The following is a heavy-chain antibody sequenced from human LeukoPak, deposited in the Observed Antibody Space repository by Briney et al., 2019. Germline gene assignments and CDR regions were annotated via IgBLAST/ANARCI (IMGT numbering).Heavy chain of an antibody. CDR1: GFTFSSYS. CDR2: ISSSSSYI. V-gene: IGHV3-21*01. J-gene: IGHJ6*03. CDR3: ARGIGAGYCSSTSCYGVYYYYYMDV. D-gene: IGHD2-2*01. Sequence: GSLRLSCAASGFTFSSYSMNWVRQAPGKGLEWASSISSSSSYIYYADSVKGRFTISRDNAKNSLYLQMNSLRAEDTAVYYCARGIGAGYCSSTSCYGVYYYYYMDVWGKGTTVTVSS.